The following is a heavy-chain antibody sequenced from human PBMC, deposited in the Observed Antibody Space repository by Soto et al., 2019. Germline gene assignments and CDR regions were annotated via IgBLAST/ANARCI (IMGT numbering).Heavy chain of an antibody. CDR2: IYFSGST. CDR3: ARQGVQVRGYCSGGSCPLH. Sequence: QLHLQESGPGLVKPSETLSLPCTVSGDSVSSNNYYWGWIRQPPGKGLERIGSIYFSGSTYYNPALSTRLTISVDTSRNQFSLMLSSVTAADTAVYYCARQGVQVRGYCSGGSCPLHRAQGTLVAVSS. D-gene: IGHD2-15*01. J-gene: IGHJ4*02. V-gene: IGHV4-39*01. CDR1: GDSVSSNNYY.